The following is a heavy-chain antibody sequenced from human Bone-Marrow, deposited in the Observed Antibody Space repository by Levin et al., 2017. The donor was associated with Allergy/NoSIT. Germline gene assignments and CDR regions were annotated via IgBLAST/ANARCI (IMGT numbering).Heavy chain of an antibody. Sequence: GGSLRLSCKGSGYRFTNNWITWVRQTPGKGLEWMGRIDPSDSYTNYSPSFQGHVTISADKSLNTAYLQLHSLKASDTAKYYCLRVVDGDLYFDHWGQGTLVTVSS. CDR3: LRVVDGDLYFDH. CDR2: IDPSDSYT. V-gene: IGHV5-10-1*01. D-gene: IGHD4-17*01. CDR1: GYRFTNNW. J-gene: IGHJ4*02.